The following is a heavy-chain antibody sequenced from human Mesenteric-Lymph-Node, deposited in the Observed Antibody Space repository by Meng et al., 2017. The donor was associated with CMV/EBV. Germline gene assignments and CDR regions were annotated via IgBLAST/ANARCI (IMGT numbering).Heavy chain of an antibody. CDR1: GFTFSLYW. D-gene: IGHD3-3*01. CDR2: IKQDGSGK. J-gene: IGHJ4*02. Sequence: GESLKISCAASGFTFSLYWMSWVRQAPGKGLEWVANIKQDGSGKYYVDSVKGRFTISRDNANNSLYLQMNSLRAEDTAVYYCARSRGGLSVTIFGVALDYWGQGTLVTVSS. CDR3: ARSRGGLSVTIFGVALDY. V-gene: IGHV3-7*01.